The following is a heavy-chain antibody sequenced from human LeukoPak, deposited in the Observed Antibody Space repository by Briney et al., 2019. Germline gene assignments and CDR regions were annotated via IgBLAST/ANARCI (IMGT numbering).Heavy chain of an antibody. CDR1: GFTVSNNY. V-gene: IGHV4-34*01. D-gene: IGHD3-9*01. CDR2: INHSGST. Sequence: GSLRLSCAASGFTVSNNYMSWLRQPPGKGLEWIGEINHSGSTNYNPSLKSRVTISVDTSKNQFSLKLSSVTAADTAVYYCARRHDILTGSPFDYWGQGTLVTVSS. J-gene: IGHJ4*02. CDR3: ARRHDILTGSPFDY.